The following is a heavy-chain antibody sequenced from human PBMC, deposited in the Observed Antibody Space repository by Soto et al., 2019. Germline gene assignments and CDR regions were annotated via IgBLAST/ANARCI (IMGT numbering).Heavy chain of an antibody. CDR1: GFSFRNYA. CDR2: LTGSSSNI. CDR3: ANGRATYGLLTHDY. D-gene: IGHD3-10*01. V-gene: IGHV3-23*01. J-gene: IGHJ4*02. Sequence: EVQLLESGGGLVQPGGSLRLSCAASGFSFRNYAMSLVRQAPGKGLEWISTLTGSSSNIYYADSVKGRFAISRDNSRNTLYLQMNSLTAEDTAVYYCANGRATYGLLTHDYWGQGTLVTVSS.